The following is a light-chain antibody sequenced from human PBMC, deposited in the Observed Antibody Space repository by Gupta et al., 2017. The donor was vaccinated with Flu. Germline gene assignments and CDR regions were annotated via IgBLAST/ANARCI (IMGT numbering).Light chain of an antibody. V-gene: IGKV3-20*01. Sequence: VLTQSPSTLSLAPGERATLSCRASQSVDNNFLAWYQQKPGQAPRLLIYGASTRATGIPDRFSGSGSGTDFTLIISRLEPEDFAVYYCQYGGSRTFGQGTKVEIK. CDR3: QYGGSRT. CDR2: GAS. CDR1: QSVDNNF. J-gene: IGKJ1*01.